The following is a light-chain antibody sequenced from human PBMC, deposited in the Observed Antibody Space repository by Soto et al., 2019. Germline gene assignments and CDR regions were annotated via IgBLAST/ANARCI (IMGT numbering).Light chain of an antibody. J-gene: IGKJ4*01. Sequence: DIQLTQSPSFLSASVGDTVTITCRASQGMSTYLAWYQQKPGKVPKLLIRSASTLQSGVPPRFSGGGSGTEFTLTISTLPPDDYGIYYCQQLNGYQLAFGGGTNVEIK. CDR1: QGMSTY. CDR2: SAS. CDR3: QQLNGYQLA. V-gene: IGKV1-9*01.